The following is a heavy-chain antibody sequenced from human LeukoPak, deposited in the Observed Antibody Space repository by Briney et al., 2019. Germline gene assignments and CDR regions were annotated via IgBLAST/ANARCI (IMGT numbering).Heavy chain of an antibody. CDR1: GYIFTGHY. CDR3: ARAYQDYYDSSGYTRRYYYYYMDV. CDR2: INPNSGGT. V-gene: IGHV1-2*02. D-gene: IGHD3-22*01. Sequence: TSVKVSCKASGYIFTGHYMNWVRQVPGQGLEWMGWINPNSGGTNYAQKFQGRVTMTRDTSISTAYMELSRLRSDDTAVYYCARAYQDYYDSSGYTRRYYYYYMDVWGKGTTVTVSS. J-gene: IGHJ6*03.